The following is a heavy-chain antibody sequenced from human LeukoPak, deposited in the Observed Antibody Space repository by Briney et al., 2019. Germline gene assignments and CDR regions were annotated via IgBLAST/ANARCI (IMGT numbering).Heavy chain of an antibody. CDR1: GGSISSYY. D-gene: IGHD2-15*01. Sequence: SETLSLTCTVSGGSISSYYWSWVRQPPGKGLEWIGYIYYSGSTNYNPSLKSRVTISVDTSKNQFSLKLSSVTAADTAVYYCARGGAVVAATRFDYWGQGTLVTVSS. CDR3: ARGGAVVAATRFDY. J-gene: IGHJ4*02. V-gene: IGHV4-59*01. CDR2: IYYSGST.